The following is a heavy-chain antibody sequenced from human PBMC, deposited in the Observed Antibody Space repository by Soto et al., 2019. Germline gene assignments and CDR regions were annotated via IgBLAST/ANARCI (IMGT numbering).Heavy chain of an antibody. D-gene: IGHD3-16*02. CDR3: ARGLGYVWGSYRS. V-gene: IGHV4-34*01. Sequence: QVQLQQWGAGLLKPSETLSLNCAVYGGSFSGYYWSWIRQPPGKGLEWIGEINHSGSTNYNPSLKSRVTISVDTSKNQFSLKLSSVTAADTAVYYCARGLGYVWGSYRSWGQGTLVTVSS. J-gene: IGHJ4*02. CDR1: GGSFSGYY. CDR2: INHSGST.